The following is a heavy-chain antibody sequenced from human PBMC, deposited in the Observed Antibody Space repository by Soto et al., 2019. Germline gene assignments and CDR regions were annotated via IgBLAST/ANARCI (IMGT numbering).Heavy chain of an antibody. V-gene: IGHV1-69*13. CDR1: GGTFSSYA. CDR3: ARESIVDYGSGSYSDY. J-gene: IGHJ4*02. D-gene: IGHD3-10*01. Sequence: ASVKVSCKASGGTFSSYAISWVRQAPGQGLEWMGGIIPIFGTANYAQKFQGRVTITADESTSTAYMELSSLRSEDTAVYYCARESIVDYGSGSYSDYWGQGTLVTVSS. CDR2: IIPIFGTA.